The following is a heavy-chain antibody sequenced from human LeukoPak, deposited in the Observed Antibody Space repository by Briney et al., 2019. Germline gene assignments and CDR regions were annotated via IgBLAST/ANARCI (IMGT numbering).Heavy chain of an antibody. CDR1: GFTFSSHN. D-gene: IGHD1-1*01. CDR2: IGSDGSYI. CDR3: ARKMKTGDRVGTFDI. Sequence: GGSLRLSCAASGFTFSSHNMNWVRQAPMKGLEWVSSIGSDGSYIYYADSVQGRFTISRDNAKNSLYLQMNSLTAEDTAVYYCARKMKTGDRVGTFDIWGQGTMVTVSS. J-gene: IGHJ3*02. V-gene: IGHV3-21*01.